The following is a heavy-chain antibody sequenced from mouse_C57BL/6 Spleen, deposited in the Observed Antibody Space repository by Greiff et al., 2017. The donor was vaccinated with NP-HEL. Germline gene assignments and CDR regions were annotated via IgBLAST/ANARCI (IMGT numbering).Heavy chain of an antibody. Sequence: EVQLQQSGPELVKPGASVKIPCKASGYTFTDYNMDWVKQSHGKSLEWIGDINPNNGGTIYNQKFKGKATLTVDKSSSTAYMELRSLTSEDTAVYYCARSAYGNYGSDAMDYWGQGTSVTVSS. V-gene: IGHV1-18*01. CDR3: ARSAYGNYGSDAMDY. CDR1: GYTFTDYN. J-gene: IGHJ4*01. CDR2: INPNNGGT. D-gene: IGHD2-10*02.